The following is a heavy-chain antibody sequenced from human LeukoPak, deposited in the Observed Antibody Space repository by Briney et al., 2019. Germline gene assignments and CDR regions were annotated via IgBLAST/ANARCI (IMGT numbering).Heavy chain of an antibody. CDR3: ARASVLRYFDWSKAYYYYYMDV. D-gene: IGHD3-9*01. CDR1: GYSISSAYF. V-gene: IGHV4-38-2*02. CDR2: IYHSGST. J-gene: IGHJ6*03. Sequence: NPSETLSLTCTVSGYSISSAYFWGWIRQPPGKGLEWIGNIYHSGSTDYNPSLKSRVTISVDTSKNQFSLKLSSVTAADTAVYYCARASVLRYFDWSKAYYYYYMDVWGKGTTVTVSS.